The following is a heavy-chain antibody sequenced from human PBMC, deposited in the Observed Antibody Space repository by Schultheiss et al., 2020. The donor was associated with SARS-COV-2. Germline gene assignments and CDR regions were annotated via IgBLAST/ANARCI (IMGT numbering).Heavy chain of an antibody. D-gene: IGHD2-21*02. V-gene: IGHV1-2*02. CDR2: INPNSGGT. J-gene: IGHJ4*02. Sequence: ASVKVSCKASGGTFSSYTISWVRQAPGQGLEWMGWINPNSGGTNYAQKFQGRVTMTRDTSISTAYMELSRLRSDDTAVYYCGREGGGGDSEVDYWGQGTLVTVSS. CDR3: GREGGGGDSEVDY. CDR1: GGTFSSYT.